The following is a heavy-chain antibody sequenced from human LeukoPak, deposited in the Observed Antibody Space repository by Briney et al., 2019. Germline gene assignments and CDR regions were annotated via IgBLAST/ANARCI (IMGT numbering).Heavy chain of an antibody. D-gene: IGHD6-13*01. CDR3: ARGQYAIGIAMFGFWFDP. V-gene: IGHV4-61*08. Sequence: PSETLSLTCTVSGGSVSSGGYYWSWIRQPPGKGLEWIGEINHSGSTNYNPSLKSRVTISVDTSKNQFSLKLSSVTAADTAVYYCARGQYAIGIAMFGFWFDPWGQGTLVTVSS. CDR2: INHSGST. CDR1: GGSVSSGGYY. J-gene: IGHJ5*02.